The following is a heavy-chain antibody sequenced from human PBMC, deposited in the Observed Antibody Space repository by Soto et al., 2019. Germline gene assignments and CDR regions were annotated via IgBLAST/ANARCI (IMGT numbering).Heavy chain of an antibody. D-gene: IGHD1-26*01. Sequence: ASVKVSCKASGYSFTNNDVSWVRQATGQGLEWMGWMNPGYPAGRSTTYAQKFQGRVTMTTDTSTSTVYMELSRLRSDDTAVYYCAREAIVAGATTGMDVWGQGTTVTVSS. CDR3: AREAIVAGATTGMDV. V-gene: IGHV1-8*01. CDR2: MNPGYPAGRST. J-gene: IGHJ6*02. CDR1: GYSFTNND.